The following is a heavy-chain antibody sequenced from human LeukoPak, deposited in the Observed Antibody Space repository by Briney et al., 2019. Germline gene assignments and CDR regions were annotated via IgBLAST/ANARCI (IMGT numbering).Heavy chain of an antibody. V-gene: IGHV1-2*02. CDR2: INPNSGGT. J-gene: IGHJ4*02. CDR1: GYTFTSYY. CDR3: ARFDDFWSGRDY. D-gene: IGHD3-3*01. Sequence: GASVKVSCKASGYTFTSYYMHWVRQAPGQGLEWMGWINPNSGGTNYAQKFQGRVTMTRDTSISTAYMELSRLRSDDTAVYYCARFDDFWSGRDYWGQGTLVTVSS.